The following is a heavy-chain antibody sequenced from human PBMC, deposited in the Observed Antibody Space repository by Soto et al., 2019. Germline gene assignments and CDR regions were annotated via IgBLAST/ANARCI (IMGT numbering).Heavy chain of an antibody. D-gene: IGHD3-22*01. CDR1: GGSFSCYY. Sequence: PAETLSRTCAVYGGSFSCYYWSCIRQPPGKVLELIGEINHSGSTNYNPSLKSRVTISVDTSKNQFSLKLSSVTAADTAVYYCARGLADTMLETFRGFWAFDIWGQWTMVTVSS. J-gene: IGHJ3*02. CDR2: INHSGST. V-gene: IGHV4-34*01. CDR3: ARGLADTMLETFRGFWAFDI.